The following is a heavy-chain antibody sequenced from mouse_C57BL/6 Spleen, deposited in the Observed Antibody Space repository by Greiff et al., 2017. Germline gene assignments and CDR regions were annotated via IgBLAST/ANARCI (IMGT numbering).Heavy chain of an antibody. CDR3: AGLRRRDGDYYAMDY. J-gene: IGHJ4*01. CDR1: GYTFTSYW. V-gene: IGHV1-55*01. Sequence: VQLQQPGAELVKPGASVKMSCKASGYTFTSYWITWVKQRPGQGLEWIGDIYPGSGSTNYNEKFKSKATLTVDTSSSTAYMQLSSLTSEDSAVYYCAGLRRRDGDYYAMDYWGQGTSVTVSS. D-gene: IGHD2-4*01. CDR2: IYPGSGST.